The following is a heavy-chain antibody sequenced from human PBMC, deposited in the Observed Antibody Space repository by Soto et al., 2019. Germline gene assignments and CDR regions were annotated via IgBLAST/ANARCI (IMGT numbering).Heavy chain of an antibody. CDR3: ARDLAESISLPAAMGYYYYYYMDV. CDR1: GYTFTSYD. J-gene: IGHJ6*03. CDR2: MNPNSGNT. D-gene: IGHD2-2*01. V-gene: IGHV1-8*01. Sequence: VKVSCKASGYTFTSYDINWVRQATGQGLEWMGWMNPNSGNTGYAQKFQGRVTMTRNTSISTAYMELSSLRSEDTAVYYCARDLAESISLPAAMGYYYYYYMDVWGKGTTVTVSS.